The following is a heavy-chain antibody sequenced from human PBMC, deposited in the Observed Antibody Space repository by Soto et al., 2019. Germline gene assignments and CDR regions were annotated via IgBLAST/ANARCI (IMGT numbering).Heavy chain of an antibody. V-gene: IGHV3-30*18. CDR2: ISYDGSNK. CDR3: AKVGSGWGTFDY. CDR1: GFTFSSYG. D-gene: IGHD6-19*01. Sequence: QVQLVESGGGVVQPGRSLRLSCAASGFTFSSYGMHWVRQAPGKGLEWVAVISYDGSNKYYADSVKVRFTISRDNSKNPLYLQMNSLGAEDTAVYYGAKVGSGWGTFDYWCQGTLVTVSS. J-gene: IGHJ4*02.